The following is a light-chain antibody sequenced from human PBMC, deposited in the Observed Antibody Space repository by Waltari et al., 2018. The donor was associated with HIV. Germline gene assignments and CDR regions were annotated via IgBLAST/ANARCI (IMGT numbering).Light chain of an antibody. CDR2: DAS. CDR3: QQRSNRPLT. Sequence: EIVLTQSPGTLSLYPGERATLSCRASQSLVRSLAGCQQKHAQPPKLLIYDASNRATGSLARISGSGAGTDYTITISSLEPEDYVVYYCQQRSNRPLTFGGGTKVEI. CDR1: QSLVRS. J-gene: IGKJ4*01. V-gene: IGKV3-11*01.